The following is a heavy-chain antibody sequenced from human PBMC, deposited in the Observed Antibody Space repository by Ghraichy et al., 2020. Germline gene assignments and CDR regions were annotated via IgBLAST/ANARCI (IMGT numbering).Heavy chain of an antibody. J-gene: IGHJ4*02. Sequence: GGSLRLSCAASGFTFSSYWMSWVRQAPGKGLEWVANIKQDGSEKYYVDSVKGRFTISRDNAKNSLYLQMNSLRAEDTAVYYCARVGEGFDPYFDYWGQGTLVTVSS. V-gene: IGHV3-7*01. CDR3: ARVGEGFDPYFDY. CDR1: GFTFSSYW. CDR2: IKQDGSEK. D-gene: IGHD3-16*01.